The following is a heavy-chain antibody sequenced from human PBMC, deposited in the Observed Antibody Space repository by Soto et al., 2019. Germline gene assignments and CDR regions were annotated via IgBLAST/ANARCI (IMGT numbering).Heavy chain of an antibody. Sequence: PGGSLRLSCAASGFTFSSYAVSWVRQAPGKGLEWVANINGSGGNKYYADSVKGRFTISRDNAKNSLYLQMNSLRAEDTAVYYCARDSRLEPHDYWGQGTLVTVSS. CDR3: ARDSRLEPHDY. CDR1: GFTFSSYA. J-gene: IGHJ4*02. CDR2: INGSGGNK. D-gene: IGHD6-6*01. V-gene: IGHV3-7*01.